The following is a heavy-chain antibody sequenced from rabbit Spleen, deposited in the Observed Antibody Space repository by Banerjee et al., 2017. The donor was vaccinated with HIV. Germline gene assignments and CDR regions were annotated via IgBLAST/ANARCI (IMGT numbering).Heavy chain of an antibody. CDR2: IYAGSSGRT. Sequence: QEQLEESGGDLVKPEGSLTLTCTASGFSFSSSYWMCWVRQAPGKGLEWIACIYAGSSGRTYYASWAKGRFTISKTSSTTVTLQMTSLTAADTATYFCARGANYGNYGYALWGPGTLVTV. V-gene: IGHV1S45*01. CDR3: ARGANYGNYGYAL. CDR1: GFSFSSSYW. J-gene: IGHJ4*01. D-gene: IGHD6-1*01.